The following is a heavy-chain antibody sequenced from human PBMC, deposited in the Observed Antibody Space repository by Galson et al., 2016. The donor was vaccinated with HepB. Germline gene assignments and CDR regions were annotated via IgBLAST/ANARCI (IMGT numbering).Heavy chain of an antibody. J-gene: IGHJ2*01. CDR3: AGHRGIGRQWIYWYFDL. D-gene: IGHD5-12*01. Sequence: SETLSLTCTVSGGSISSTNYYWGWIRQSPGKGLEWIGTIYYSGSTYYNPTLESRVTISVDTSRNQFSLKLTSVTAADTAVYYCAGHRGIGRQWIYWYFDLWGRGTLVTVSS. CDR2: IYYSGST. CDR1: GGSISSTNYY. V-gene: IGHV4-39*01.